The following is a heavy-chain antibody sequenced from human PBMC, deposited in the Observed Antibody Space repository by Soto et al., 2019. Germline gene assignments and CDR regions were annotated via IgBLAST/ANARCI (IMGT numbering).Heavy chain of an antibody. J-gene: IGHJ6*02. CDR1: GYTFTGYY. V-gene: IGHV1-2*02. CDR3: ARARAYCTNGVCYPGGMDV. CDR2: INPNSGGT. Sequence: ASVKVSCKASGYTFTGYYMHWARQAPGQGLEWMGWINPNSGGTNYAQKFQGRVTMTRDTSISTAYMELSRLRSDDTAVYYCARARAYCTNGVCYPGGMDVWGQGTTVTVSS. D-gene: IGHD2-8*01.